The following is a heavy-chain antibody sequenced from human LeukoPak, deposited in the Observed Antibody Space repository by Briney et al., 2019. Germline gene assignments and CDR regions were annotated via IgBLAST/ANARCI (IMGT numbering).Heavy chain of an antibody. CDR1: GYSISSGYY. CDR2: IYHSGTT. CDR3: ARGRSYGFDFDS. J-gene: IGHJ4*02. D-gene: IGHD5-18*01. V-gene: IGHV4-38-2*01. Sequence: SETLSLTCAVSGYSISSGYYWGWIRQPPGKGLEWIGSIYHSGTTYYNPSLKSRVTISLDTSKHQFSLRLNSVTAADTAVYYCARGRSYGFDFDSWGPGTLVIVSS.